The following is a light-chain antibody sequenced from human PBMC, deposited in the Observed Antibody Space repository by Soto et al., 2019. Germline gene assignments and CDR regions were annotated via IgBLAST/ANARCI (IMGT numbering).Light chain of an antibody. CDR2: GAS. CDR1: QSLSSTY. V-gene: IGKV3-20*01. Sequence: EIVLTQSPGTLSLSPGERATLSCRASQSLSSTYLAWYQQKPGQAPRVLIYGASSRAIGIPDRFSGSGSGTDFTLTITRLEPEDFAICYWQQYGSSPLTFGGGTRVEIK. CDR3: QQYGSSPLT. J-gene: IGKJ4*01.